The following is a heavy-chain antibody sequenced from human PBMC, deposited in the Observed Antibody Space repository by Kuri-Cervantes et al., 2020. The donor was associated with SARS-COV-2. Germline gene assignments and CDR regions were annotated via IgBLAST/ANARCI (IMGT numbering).Heavy chain of an antibody. J-gene: IGHJ6*02. CDR3: ASIPGGSAAYYYGMDV. CDR2: INHSGST. CDR1: GGSFSGYY. D-gene: IGHD2-15*01. V-gene: IGHV4-34*01. Sequence: SQTLSLTCAVYGGSFSGYYWSWIRQPSGKGLEWIGEINHSGSTNYNPSLKSRVTISVDTSKNQFSLKLSSVTAADTAVYYCASIPGGSAAYYYGMDVWGQGTTVTVSS.